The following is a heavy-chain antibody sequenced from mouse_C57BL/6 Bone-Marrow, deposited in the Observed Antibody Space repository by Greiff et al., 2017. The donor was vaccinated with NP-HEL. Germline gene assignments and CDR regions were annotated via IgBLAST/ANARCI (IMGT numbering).Heavy chain of an antibody. V-gene: IGHV14-3*01. J-gene: IGHJ3*01. Sequence: VQLQQSGAELVRPGASVKLSCKASGYTFKNSYMNWVKQRPEQGLEWIGRIYPANGNTKYNQKFKGKATLTADTSSSTAYLQLSSLTSEDTAIYCCSGEGAFGDWFAYWGQGTLVTVSA. CDR3: SGEGAFGDWFAY. D-gene: IGHD1-3*01. CDR2: IYPANGNT. CDR1: GYTFKNSY.